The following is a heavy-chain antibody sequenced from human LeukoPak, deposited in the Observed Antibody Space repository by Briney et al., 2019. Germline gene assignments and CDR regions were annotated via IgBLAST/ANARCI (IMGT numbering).Heavy chain of an antibody. J-gene: IGHJ5*02. V-gene: IGHV1-18*01. CDR1: GYTFTSYG. Sequence: ASVKVSCKASGYTFTSYGISWVRQAPGQGFEWMGWISAYNNKTKYIQKFQGRVTMTTDTSTSTAYMELRSLRSDDTAVYYCARSPVGIAWNWFDPWGQGTLVIVSS. CDR3: ARSPVGIAWNWFDP. CDR2: ISAYNNKT. D-gene: IGHD2-15*01.